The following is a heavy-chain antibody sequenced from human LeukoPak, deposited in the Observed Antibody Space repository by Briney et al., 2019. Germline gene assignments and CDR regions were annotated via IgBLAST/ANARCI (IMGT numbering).Heavy chain of an antibody. CDR3: ARGGYTSGWYVFDY. Sequence: SETLSLTCTVSGGFISSYYWSWIRQPPGKGLEWIGYIYYSGSTTYNPSLKSRVTISIDTSKNQFSLRLTSVTAADTAVYYCARGGYTSGWYVFDYWGQGTLVTVSS. J-gene: IGHJ4*02. D-gene: IGHD6-19*01. CDR2: IYYSGST. V-gene: IGHV4-59*01. CDR1: GGFISSYY.